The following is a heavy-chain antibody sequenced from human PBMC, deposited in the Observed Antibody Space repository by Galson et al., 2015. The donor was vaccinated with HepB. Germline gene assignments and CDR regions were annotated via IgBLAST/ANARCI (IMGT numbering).Heavy chain of an antibody. CDR1: GYPLTELS. D-gene: IGHD3-22*01. J-gene: IGHJ4*02. CDR3: ATHRFCFDSSGYYSCSDY. Sequence: SVKVSCKVSGYPLTELSMHWVRLAPGKGLEWMGSFDPENGETIYAQKLQDRVTMTEDTSSDTAYMELSSLTSEDTAVYYCATHRFCFDSSGYYSCSDYWGQGTLVTVSS. CDR2: FDPENGET. V-gene: IGHV1-24*01.